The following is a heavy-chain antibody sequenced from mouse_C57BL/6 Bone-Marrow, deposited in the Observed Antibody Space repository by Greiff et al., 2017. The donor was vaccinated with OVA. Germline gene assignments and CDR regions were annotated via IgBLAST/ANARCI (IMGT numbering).Heavy chain of an antibody. CDR1: GYSITSDY. CDR2: ISYSGST. Sequence: VQLKESGPGLAKPSQTLSLTCSVTGYSITSDYWNWIRKFPGNKLEYMGYISYSGSTYYNPSLKSRISITRDTSKNQYYLQLNSVTTDDTASYYCARTPLITTVVAYWYFDVWGTGTTVTVSS. CDR3: ARTPLITTVVAYWYFDV. J-gene: IGHJ1*03. V-gene: IGHV3-8*01. D-gene: IGHD1-1*01.